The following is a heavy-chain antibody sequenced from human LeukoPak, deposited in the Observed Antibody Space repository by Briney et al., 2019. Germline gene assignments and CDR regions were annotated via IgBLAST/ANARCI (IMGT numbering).Heavy chain of an antibody. V-gene: IGHV1-24*01. CDR1: GYTLTELS. CDR2: FDPEDGET. D-gene: IGHD4-17*01. J-gene: IGHJ3*02. Sequence: AASVTVSCKVSGYTLTELSMHWVRQAPGKGLEWMGGFDPEDGETIYAQKFQGRVTMTEDTSTDTAYMELSSLRSEDTAVYYCATGDYEAGAFDIWGQGTMVTVSS. CDR3: ATGDYEAGAFDI.